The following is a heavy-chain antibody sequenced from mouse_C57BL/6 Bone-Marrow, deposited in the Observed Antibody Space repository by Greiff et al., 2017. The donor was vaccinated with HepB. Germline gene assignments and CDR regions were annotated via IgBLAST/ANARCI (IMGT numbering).Heavy chain of an antibody. CDR1: GYTFTSYW. V-gene: IGHV1-55*01. CDR2: IYPGSGST. J-gene: IGHJ3*01. Sequence: QVQLKQPGAELVKPGASVKMSCKASGYTFTSYWITWVKQRPGQGLEWIGDIYPGSGSTNYNEKFKSKATLTVDTSSSPAYMQLSSLTSEDSAVYYCARSDYYGSSSWFAYWGQGTLVTVSA. CDR3: ARSDYYGSSSWFAY. D-gene: IGHD1-1*01.